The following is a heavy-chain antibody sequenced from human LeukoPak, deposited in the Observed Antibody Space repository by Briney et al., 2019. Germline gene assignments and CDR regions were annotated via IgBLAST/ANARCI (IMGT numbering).Heavy chain of an antibody. D-gene: IGHD6-25*01. CDR3: ARESEAAGSYYLDH. CDR2: IHKDGHNT. V-gene: IGHV3-74*01. CDR1: GFTFSAYW. J-gene: IGHJ4*02. Sequence: GGSLRLSCAASGFTFSAYWMHWVRQAPGTGLMWVSRIHKDGHNTWYADSVTGRFTISRDNAKNTVYLQLNSLRVEDTAVYYRARESEAAGSYYLDHWGQGNLVTVSS.